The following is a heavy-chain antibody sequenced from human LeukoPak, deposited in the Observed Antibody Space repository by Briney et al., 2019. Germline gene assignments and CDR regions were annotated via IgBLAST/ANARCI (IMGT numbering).Heavy chain of an antibody. CDR3: ARYLYYYASGSYFDY. V-gene: IGHV1-18*01. Sequence: ASVKVSCKASGYTFTSCGINWVRQAPGRGLEWMGWISAYNGNTNYTQKLQGRVTMTTDTSTSTAYMELRSLRSDDTAVYYCARYLYYYASGSYFDYWGQGALVTVSS. J-gene: IGHJ4*02. D-gene: IGHD3-10*01. CDR2: ISAYNGNT. CDR1: GYTFTSCG.